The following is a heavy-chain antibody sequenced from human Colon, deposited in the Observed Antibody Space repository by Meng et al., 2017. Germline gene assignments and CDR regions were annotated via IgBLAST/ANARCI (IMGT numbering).Heavy chain of an antibody. CDR2: IYHSGST. D-gene: IGHD6-19*01. J-gene: IGHJ4*02. V-gene: IGHV4-4*02. Sequence: HAQLRESGPVLVKPSATRLLAGAVPGGSNSSSNWWSWVRQPPGKGLEWIGEIYHSGSTNYNPSLKSRVTISVDKSKNQFSLKLSSVTAADTAVYYCASFPPPGKQWLVTDYWGQGTLVTVSS. CDR1: GGSNSSSNW. CDR3: ASFPPPGKQWLVTDY.